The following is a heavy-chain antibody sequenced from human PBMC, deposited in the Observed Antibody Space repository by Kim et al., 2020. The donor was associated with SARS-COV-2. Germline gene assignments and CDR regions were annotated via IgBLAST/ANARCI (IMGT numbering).Heavy chain of an antibody. D-gene: IGHD3-10*01. CDR1: GFTFSSYA. J-gene: IGHJ6*02. CDR3: ASATTMVRGVTNYYYYGMDV. V-gene: IGHV3-30-3*01. CDR2: ISYDGSNK. Sequence: GGSLRLSCAASGFTFSSYAMHWVRQAPGKGLEWVAVISYDGSNKYYADSVKGRFTISRDNSKNTLYLQMNSLRAEDTAVYYCASATTMVRGVTNYYYYGMDVWGQGTTVTVSS.